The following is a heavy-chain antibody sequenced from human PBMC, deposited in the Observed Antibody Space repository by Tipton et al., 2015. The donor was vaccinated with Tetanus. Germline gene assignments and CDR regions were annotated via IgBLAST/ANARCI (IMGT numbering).Heavy chain of an antibody. CDR3: ARYNSFVYAMDV. CDR2: IYDSGTT. D-gene: IGHD5-24*01. V-gene: IGHV4-30-2*01. J-gene: IGHJ6*02. CDR1: GGSISRGAYS. Sequence: TLSLTCALSGGSISRGAYSWSWIRQPPGKGLEWIGYIYDSGTTYSNPSLKSRVTISVGETKRQFSLNLTSVTAADTAVYYCARYNSFVYAMDVWGQGTPVTVSS.